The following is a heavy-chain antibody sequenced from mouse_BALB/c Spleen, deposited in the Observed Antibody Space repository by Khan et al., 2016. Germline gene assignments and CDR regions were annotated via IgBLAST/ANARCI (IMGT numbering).Heavy chain of an antibody. D-gene: IGHD2-1*01. CDR1: GYTFTSYW. Sequence: QVQLQQPGAELAKPGASVKMSCKASGYTFTSYWMHWVKQRPGQGLEWIGYINPSTGYTEYNQKFKDKATLTADKSSSTAYMQLSSLTSEDSAVYYCAPYGNYYFDYWGQGTTLTVSS. V-gene: IGHV1-7*01. CDR2: INPSTGYT. CDR3: APYGNYYFDY. J-gene: IGHJ2*01.